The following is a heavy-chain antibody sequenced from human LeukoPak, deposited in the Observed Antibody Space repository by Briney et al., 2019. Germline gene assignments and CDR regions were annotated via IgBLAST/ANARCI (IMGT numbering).Heavy chain of an antibody. CDR1: GFNFSDNA. CDR3: ARDQGTPIFGMLIILYYFDY. Sequence: GGSLRLSCTASGFNFSDNAIHWVRQAPGKGLEWVAVMSSDGTIKHYADSVKGRFTISRDSSKNTLYLQMDSLTTDDTAVYYCARDQGTPIFGMLIILYYFDYWGQGALVTVSS. V-gene: IGHV3-30*14. CDR2: MSSDGTIK. D-gene: IGHD3-3*02. J-gene: IGHJ4*02.